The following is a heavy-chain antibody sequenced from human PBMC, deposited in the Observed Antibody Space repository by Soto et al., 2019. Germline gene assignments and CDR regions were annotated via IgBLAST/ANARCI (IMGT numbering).Heavy chain of an antibody. Sequence: GGSLRLSCAASGFTFDNYVMTWVRQAPGKGLEWVSAISRSGDTSYYADSAKGRFTISRDNSKSRLYLEMSSLRAEDTALYYCAKDAFLGGGISAFDYCGQGILVTVSS. CDR2: ISRSGDTS. D-gene: IGHD2-15*01. J-gene: IGHJ4*02. CDR1: GFTFDNYV. V-gene: IGHV3-23*01. CDR3: AKDAFLGGGISAFDY.